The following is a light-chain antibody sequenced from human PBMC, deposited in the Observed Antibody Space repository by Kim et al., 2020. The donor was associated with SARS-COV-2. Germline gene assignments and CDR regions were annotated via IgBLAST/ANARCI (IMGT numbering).Light chain of an antibody. CDR3: QQYDYWRA. CDR1: QSISSN. CDR2: DAS. J-gene: IGKJ5*01. Sequence: EIVMTQSPATLSLSPGERATLSCRASQSISSNLAWYQQKPGQAPRVLIYDASARATGIPARFSGSGSGTDFTLTISNVQSEDFAVYYCQQYDYWRAFGQGTPLEIK. V-gene: IGKV3-15*01.